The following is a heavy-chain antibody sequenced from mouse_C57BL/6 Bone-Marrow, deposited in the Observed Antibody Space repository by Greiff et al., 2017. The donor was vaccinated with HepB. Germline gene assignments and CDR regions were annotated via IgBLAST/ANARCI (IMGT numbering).Heavy chain of an antibody. D-gene: IGHD1-1*01. CDR2: IYPSDSET. V-gene: IGHV1-61*01. CDR1: GYTFTSYW. Sequence: QVQLQQPGAELVRPGSSVKLSCKASGYTFTSYWMDWVKQRPGQGLEWIGNIYPSDSETHYNQKFKDKATLTVDKSSSTAYMQLSSLTSEDSAVYYCALITTVVEGAMDYWGQGTSVTVSS. CDR3: ALITTVVEGAMDY. J-gene: IGHJ4*01.